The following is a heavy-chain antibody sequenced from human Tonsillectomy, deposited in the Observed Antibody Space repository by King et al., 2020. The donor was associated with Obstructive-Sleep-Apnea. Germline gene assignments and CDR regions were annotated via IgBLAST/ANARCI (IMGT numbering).Heavy chain of an antibody. D-gene: IGHD5-24*01. J-gene: IGHJ6*02. CDR3: GRMHTIMVDHYYFDMDV. CDR1: GFSLTSRGMC. Sequence: TLKESGPALVKPRETLTLTCTFSGFSLTSRGMCVSWIRQPPGKALEGLARIDGEDDKYYSTSLKTRLSISKDTSKNQVVLTMTNMDPADTATYYCGRMHTIMVDHYYFDMDVWGQGTTVTVSS. V-gene: IGHV2-70*11. CDR2: IDGEDDK.